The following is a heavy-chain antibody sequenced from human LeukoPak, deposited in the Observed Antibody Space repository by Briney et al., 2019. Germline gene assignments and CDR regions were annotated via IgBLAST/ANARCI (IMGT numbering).Heavy chain of an antibody. CDR2: ISAYNGNT. D-gene: IGHD3-10*01. J-gene: IGHJ4*02. CDR1: GYTFTSYG. V-gene: IGHV1-18*01. Sequence: ASVKVSCKASGYTFTSYGISWARQAPGQGLEWMGWISAYNGNTSYAQKLQGRVTMTTDTSTSTAYMELRSLRSDDTAVYYCARDASSSGVFDYWGQGTLVTVSS. CDR3: ARDASSSGVFDY.